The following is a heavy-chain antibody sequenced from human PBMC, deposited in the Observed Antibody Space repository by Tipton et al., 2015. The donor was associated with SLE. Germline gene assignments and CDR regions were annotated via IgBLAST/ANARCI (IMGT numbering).Heavy chain of an antibody. CDR1: GYTFTGYY. D-gene: IGHD3-3*01. CDR3: ATYDFWSGYRRGAFDI. J-gene: IGHJ3*02. CDR2: INPNSGGT. V-gene: IGHV1-2*02. Sequence: QLVQSGAEVKKPGASVKVSCKASGYTFTGYYMHWVRQAPGQGLEWMGWINPNSGGTNYAQKFQGRVTMTRDTSISTAYMELSRLRSDDTAVYYCATYDFWSGYRRGAFDIWGQGTMVTVSS.